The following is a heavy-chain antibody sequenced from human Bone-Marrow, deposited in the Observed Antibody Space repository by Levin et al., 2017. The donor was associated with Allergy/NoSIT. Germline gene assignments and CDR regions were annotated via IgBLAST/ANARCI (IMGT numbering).Heavy chain of an antibody. CDR3: AKEGGYGEYYYYYYGMDV. Sequence: GGSLRLSCAASGFTFSSYAMSWVRQAPGKGLEWVSAISGSGGSTYYADSVKGRFTISRDNSKNTLYLQMNSLRAEDTAVYYCAKEGGYGEYYYYYYGMDVWGQGTTVTVSS. CDR1: GFTFSSYA. J-gene: IGHJ6*02. D-gene: IGHD4-17*01. CDR2: ISGSGGST. V-gene: IGHV3-23*01.